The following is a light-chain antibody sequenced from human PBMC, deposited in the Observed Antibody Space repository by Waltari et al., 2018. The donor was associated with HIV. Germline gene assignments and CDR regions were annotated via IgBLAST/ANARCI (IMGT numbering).Light chain of an antibody. CDR3: MEALETPLT. Sequence: DIVMTQSPLSLSVTPGEPASISCRSSQSLLQSNGYYSLDWYLQKPGQSPQLLIYLGSSRASGVPDRFSASGSGTDFIQKISRVEAEDVGVYYCMEALETPLTFGQGTKVEIK. CDR1: QSLLQSNGYYS. CDR2: LGS. V-gene: IGKV2-28*01. J-gene: IGKJ1*01.